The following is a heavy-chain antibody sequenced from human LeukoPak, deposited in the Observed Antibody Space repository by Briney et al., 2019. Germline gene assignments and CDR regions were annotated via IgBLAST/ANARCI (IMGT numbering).Heavy chain of an antibody. CDR1: GGSISSYY. J-gene: IGHJ5*02. Sequence: PSETLSLTCTVSGGSISSYYWGWIRQPPGKGLEWIGSIYYSGSTYYNPSLKSRVTISVDTSKNQFSLKLSSVTAANTAVYYCARHECSGGSCRNWFDPWGQGTLVTVSS. CDR3: ARHECSGGSCRNWFDP. D-gene: IGHD2-15*01. CDR2: IYYSGST. V-gene: IGHV4-39*01.